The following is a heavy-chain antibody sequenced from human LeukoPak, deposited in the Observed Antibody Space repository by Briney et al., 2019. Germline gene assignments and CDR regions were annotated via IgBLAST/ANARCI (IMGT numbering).Heavy chain of an antibody. Sequence: GRSLRLSCAASGFTFDDYAMHWVRQAPGKGLEWVSGTSWNSGSIGYADSVKGRFTISRDNAKNTLYLQMNSLRAEDTAVYYCAKGPSFSYYYYYMDVWGKGTTVTVSS. J-gene: IGHJ6*03. CDR3: AKGPSFSYYYYYMDV. D-gene: IGHD3-16*02. V-gene: IGHV3-9*01. CDR1: GFTFDDYA. CDR2: TSWNSGSI.